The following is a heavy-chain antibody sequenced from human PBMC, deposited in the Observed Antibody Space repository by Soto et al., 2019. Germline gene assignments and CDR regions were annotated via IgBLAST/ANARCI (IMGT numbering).Heavy chain of an antibody. V-gene: IGHV3-23*01. CDR1: GFTFSSYA. J-gene: IGHJ4*02. Sequence: GGSLRLSCAASGFTFSSYAMSWVRQAPGKGLEWVSAISGSGGSTCYADSVMGRFTISRDNSKNTLYLQMNSLRAEDTAVYYCARDSGYDRVYWGQGTLVTVSS. CDR3: ARDSGYDRVY. CDR2: ISGSGGST. D-gene: IGHD5-12*01.